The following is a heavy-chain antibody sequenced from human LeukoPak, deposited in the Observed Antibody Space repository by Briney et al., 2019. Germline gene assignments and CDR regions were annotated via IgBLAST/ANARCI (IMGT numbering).Heavy chain of an antibody. CDR2: TYYRSKWYN. CDR3: ARLVRRGYNFRGWFDP. D-gene: IGHD5-24*01. V-gene: IGHV6-1*01. J-gene: IGHJ5*02. Sequence: SQTLSLTCAISGDSVSSNSAAWNWIRQSPSRGLEWLGRTYYRSKWYNDYAVSVKSRITINPYTSKNQFSLQLNSVTPEDTAVYYCARLVRRGYNFRGWFDPWGQGTLVTVSS. CDR1: GDSVSSNSAA.